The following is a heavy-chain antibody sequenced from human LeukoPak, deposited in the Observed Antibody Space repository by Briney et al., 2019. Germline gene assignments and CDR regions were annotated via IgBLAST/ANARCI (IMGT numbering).Heavy chain of an antibody. CDR3: ARDRANGAFDI. D-gene: IGHD1-1*01. CDR1: GGSISSGTYY. CDR2: IYYSGST. V-gene: IGHV4-39*07. J-gene: IGHJ3*02. Sequence: SETLSLTCSVSGGSISSGTYYWGWIRQPPGKGLEWIGSIYYSGSTYYTPSLKSRVTISLGTSKSQFSLKLSSVTAADTAVYYCARDRANGAFDIWGQGTMVTVSS.